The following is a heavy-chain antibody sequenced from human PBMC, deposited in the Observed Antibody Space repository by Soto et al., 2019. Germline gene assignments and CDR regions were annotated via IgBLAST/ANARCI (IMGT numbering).Heavy chain of an antibody. Sequence: EVQLVESGGGLVQPGGSLRLSCAASGFSFSTYWMHWVRQAPGKGLVWVSRIHSDGRRITYADSVKGRFTISRDNAKNTLFLQMNSLRAEDTAVYYCARDLSETSSSSLDFWGQGTLVTVSS. CDR2: IHSDGRRI. V-gene: IGHV3-74*03. D-gene: IGHD6-6*01. CDR1: GFSFSTYW. CDR3: ARDLSETSSSSLDF. J-gene: IGHJ4*02.